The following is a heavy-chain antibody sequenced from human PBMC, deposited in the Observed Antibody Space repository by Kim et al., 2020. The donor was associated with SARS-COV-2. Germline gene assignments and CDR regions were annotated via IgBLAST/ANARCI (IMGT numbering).Heavy chain of an antibody. J-gene: IGHJ5*02. CDR3: ARGQLVFEA. Sequence: ASVKVSCKASGDTLTGDYIHWVRQAPGQGLEWLGWINTDSGVSRFVENFLGRAKVTRAASIRTAFLELSGLESNDTAVYFCARGQLVFEAWGQGALVIVSS. D-gene: IGHD3-9*01. CDR2: INTDSGVS. CDR1: GDTLTGDY. V-gene: IGHV1-2*02.